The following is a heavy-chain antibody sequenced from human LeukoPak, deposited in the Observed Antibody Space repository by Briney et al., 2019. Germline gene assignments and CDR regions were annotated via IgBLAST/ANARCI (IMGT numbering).Heavy chain of an antibody. Sequence: SETLSLTCAVYGGSFSGYYWSWIRQPPGKGLEWIGEINHSGSTNYNPSLKGRVTISVDTSKNQFSLKLSSVPAADTAVYYCATTVVTPDAFDIWGQGTMVTVSS. J-gene: IGHJ3*02. V-gene: IGHV4-34*01. CDR3: ATTVVTPDAFDI. CDR2: INHSGST. CDR1: GGSFSGYY. D-gene: IGHD4-23*01.